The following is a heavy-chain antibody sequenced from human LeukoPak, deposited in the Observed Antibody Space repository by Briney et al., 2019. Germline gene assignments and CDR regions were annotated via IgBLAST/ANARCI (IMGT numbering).Heavy chain of an antibody. CDR1: GYTFTSYY. CDR3: ARGAMLQLWLLGDFDY. Sequence: ASVKVSCKASGYTFTSYYMHWVRQAPGQGLEWMGIINPSGGSTSYAQKFQGRVTMTRDTSTSTVYMELSSLRSEDTAVYYCARGAMLQLWLLGDFDYWGQGTLVTVSS. V-gene: IGHV1-46*01. CDR2: INPSGGST. D-gene: IGHD5-18*01. J-gene: IGHJ4*02.